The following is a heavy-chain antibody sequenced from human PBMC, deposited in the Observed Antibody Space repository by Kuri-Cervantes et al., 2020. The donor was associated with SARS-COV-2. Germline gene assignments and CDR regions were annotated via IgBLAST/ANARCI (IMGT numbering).Heavy chain of an antibody. Sequence: GSLRLSCAVYGGSFSDYYWSWVRQPPGKGLEWIGEINHSGSADYDPSLKSRVTISVDTSKNQFSLKLSSVTAADTAVYYCARDTFWQLGQYYYYYGMDVWGQGTTVTVSS. J-gene: IGHJ6*02. V-gene: IGHV4-34*01. CDR3: ARDTFWQLGQYYYYYGMDV. CDR1: GGSFSDYY. CDR2: INHSGSA. D-gene: IGHD6-6*01.